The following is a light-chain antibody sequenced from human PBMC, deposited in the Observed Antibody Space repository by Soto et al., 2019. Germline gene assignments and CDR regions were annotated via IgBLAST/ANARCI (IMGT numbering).Light chain of an antibody. CDR1: NIGSKS. J-gene: IGLJ1*01. Sequence: SYELTQPPSMSVAPGQTARVTCGGNNIGSKSVHWYQQKPGQAPVLVVYDDTDRPSGIPERFSGSNSGNTATLTISRVDAVDEADYYCHVWDSGSDHHVFGSGTKLTVL. V-gene: IGLV3-21*02. CDR3: HVWDSGSDHHV. CDR2: DDT.